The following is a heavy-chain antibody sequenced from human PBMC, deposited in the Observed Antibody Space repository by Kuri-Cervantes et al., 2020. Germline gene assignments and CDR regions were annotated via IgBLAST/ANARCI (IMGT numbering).Heavy chain of an antibody. J-gene: IGHJ6*02. CDR3: ARWVVVPAAWIYYYYGMDV. CDR2: MQKDGSEK. D-gene: IGHD2-2*01. V-gene: IGHV3-7*01. CDR1: GFTLSEYW. Sequence: GGSLRLSCEVSGFTLSEYWMRWVRQAPGRGLEWVANMQKDGSEKNYVDSVKGRFTISRDNAKNSLYLQMNSLRAEDTAVYYCARWVVVPAAWIYYYYGMDVWGQGTTVTVSS.